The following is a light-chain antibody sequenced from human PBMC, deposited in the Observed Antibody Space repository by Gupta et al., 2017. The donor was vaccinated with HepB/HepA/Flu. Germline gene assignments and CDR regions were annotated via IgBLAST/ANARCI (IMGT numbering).Light chain of an antibody. V-gene: IGKV1-5*03. J-gene: IGKJ1*01. Sequence: DIQMTQSPSTLSASVGDRVTITCRASQSISSWLAWYQQKPGKAPKVLIYKASSLESGVPSRFSGSGSGTEFTLTISSLQPDDFATYYCQQYNSDSGTFGQGTKVEIK. CDR3: QQYNSDSGT. CDR2: KAS. CDR1: QSISSW.